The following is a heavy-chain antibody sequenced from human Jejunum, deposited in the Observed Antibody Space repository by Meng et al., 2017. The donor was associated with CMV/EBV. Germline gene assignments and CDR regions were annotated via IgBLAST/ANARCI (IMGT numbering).Heavy chain of an antibody. V-gene: IGHV4-39*06. CDR3: ARDPTPDGSDY. CDR1: GASISDSSYY. CDR2: VYYSGST. D-gene: IGHD3-10*01. Sequence: RRRREGSGPGLVKPSETLSLTCTMSGASISDSSYYWGWIRQPPGKGLEWIGSVYYSGSTYYNPSLESRVTISVDTSKNQFSLKLTSVTAADTATYYCARDPTPDGSDYWGRGTLVTVSS. J-gene: IGHJ4*02.